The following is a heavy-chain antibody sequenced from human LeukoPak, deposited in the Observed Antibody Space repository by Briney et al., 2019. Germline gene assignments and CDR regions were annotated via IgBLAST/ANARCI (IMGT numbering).Heavy chain of an antibody. V-gene: IGHV1-69*13. CDR1: GGTFSSYA. J-gene: IGHJ4*02. Sequence: SVKVSCKGSGGTFSSYAISWVRQGPGQGLEWMGGSIPIFVTANYAQKFQGRVTITADESTSTAYTELSSLRSEDTAVYYCARVNGLRYFDWSSGGLDYSGQGTLVSASS. CDR3: ARVNGLRYFDWSSGGLDY. D-gene: IGHD3-9*01. CDR2: SIPIFVTA.